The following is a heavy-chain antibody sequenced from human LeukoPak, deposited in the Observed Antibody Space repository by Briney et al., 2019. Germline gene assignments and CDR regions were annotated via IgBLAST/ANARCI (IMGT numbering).Heavy chain of an antibody. Sequence: SQTLSLTCTVSVGSISSSLWTWIRQAPGKGMELIGFTYDGGRGNYKPSLRSRVDISLDTSKNRYSLRLTSVTAADTGVYYCARLWRPHDYDNWFDHWGQGILVTVSS. CDR3: ARLWRPHDYDNWFDH. CDR1: VGSISSSL. J-gene: IGHJ5*02. CDR2: TYDGGRG. V-gene: IGHV4-59*13. D-gene: IGHD4-17*01.